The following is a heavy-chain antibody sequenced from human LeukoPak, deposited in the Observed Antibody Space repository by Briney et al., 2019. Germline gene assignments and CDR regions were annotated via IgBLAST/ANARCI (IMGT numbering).Heavy chain of an antibody. CDR1: GFTFSRFW. D-gene: IGHD4-17*01. J-gene: IGHJ4*02. Sequence: PGGSLRLSCAASGFTFSRFWMSWVRQAPGKGLEWVAHIKQDGSEKNYVDSVKGRFTISRDNAKNTLYLQMNSLRAEDTAVYYCARVIYGDYVDYWGQGTLVTVSS. V-gene: IGHV3-7*01. CDR3: ARVIYGDYVDY. CDR2: IKQDGSEK.